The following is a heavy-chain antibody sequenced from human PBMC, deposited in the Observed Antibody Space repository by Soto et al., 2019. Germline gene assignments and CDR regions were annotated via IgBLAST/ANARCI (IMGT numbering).Heavy chain of an antibody. D-gene: IGHD3-16*01. CDR1: GGSIRDSNDH. CDR2: YHKNASI. V-gene: IGHV4-39*01. Sequence: TVAGGSIRDSNDHRGMITPSPGQALDWMGSYHKNASIHHNPPFKSRATISVDTSKNQFSLKVNSVIAADSSVYYYGLSLSVSQFAFWGQGSPVTGSS. CDR3: GLSLSVSQFAF. J-gene: IGHJ4*02.